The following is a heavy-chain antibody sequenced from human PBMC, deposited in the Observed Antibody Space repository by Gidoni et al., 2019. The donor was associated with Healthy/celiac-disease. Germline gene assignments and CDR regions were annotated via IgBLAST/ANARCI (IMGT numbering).Heavy chain of an antibody. V-gene: IGHV3-23*01. D-gene: IGHD3-22*01. Sequence: EVQLLESGGGLVQPGGSLRLSCAASGFPFSSYAMSWVRQAPGKGLEWVSAISGSGGSTYYADSVKGRFTISRDNSKNTLYLQMNSLRAEDTAVYYCANMGDSSGPHDYWGQGTLVTVSS. J-gene: IGHJ4*02. CDR1: GFPFSSYA. CDR2: ISGSGGST. CDR3: ANMGDSSGPHDY.